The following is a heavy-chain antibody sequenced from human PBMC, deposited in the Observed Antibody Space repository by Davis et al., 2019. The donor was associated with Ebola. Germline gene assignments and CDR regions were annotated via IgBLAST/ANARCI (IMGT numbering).Heavy chain of an antibody. V-gene: IGHV5-10-1*01. Sequence: KVSCKGSGYSFTSYWISWVRQMPGKGLEWMGRIDPSDSYTNYSPSFQGHVTISADKSISTAYLQWSSLKASDTAMYYCARLESITMVRGVITYYYYYGMDVWGQGTTVTVSS. CDR3: ARLESITMVRGVITYYYYYGMDV. CDR2: IDPSDSYT. J-gene: IGHJ6*02. CDR1: GYSFTSYW. D-gene: IGHD3-10*01.